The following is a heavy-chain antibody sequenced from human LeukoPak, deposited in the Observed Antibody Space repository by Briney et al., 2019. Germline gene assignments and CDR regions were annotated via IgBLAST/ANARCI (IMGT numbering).Heavy chain of an antibody. CDR3: ARSADYYGSGSLGSWFDP. CDR1: DGSISSYY. Sequence: TSETLSLTCTVSDGSISSYYWSWIRQPPGKGLEWIGYIYYSGSTNYNPSLKSRVTISVDTSKNQFSLKLSSVTAADTAVYYCARSADYYGSGSLGSWFDPWGQGTLVTVSS. D-gene: IGHD3-10*01. V-gene: IGHV4-59*01. CDR2: IYYSGST. J-gene: IGHJ5*02.